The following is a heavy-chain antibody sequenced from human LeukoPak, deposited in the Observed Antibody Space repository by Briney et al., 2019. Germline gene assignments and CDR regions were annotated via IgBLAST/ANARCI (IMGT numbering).Heavy chain of an antibody. CDR2: INLNSGGT. Sequence: ASVKVSCKASGYTFTGYYMHWVRQAPGQGLEWMGWINLNSGGTNYAQKFQGRVTMTRDTSISTAYMELSRLRSDDTAVYYCARILTGVLEDYWGQGVLVTVSS. CDR3: ARILTGVLEDY. D-gene: IGHD3-9*01. V-gene: IGHV1-2*02. J-gene: IGHJ4*02. CDR1: GYTFTGYY.